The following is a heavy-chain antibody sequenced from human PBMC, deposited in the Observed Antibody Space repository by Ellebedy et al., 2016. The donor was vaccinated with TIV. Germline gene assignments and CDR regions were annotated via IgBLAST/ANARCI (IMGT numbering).Heavy chain of an antibody. CDR3: ARDLQIEIAVAAYFDY. CDR2: ISSSSSTI. D-gene: IGHD6-19*01. J-gene: IGHJ4*02. V-gene: IGHV3-48*01. CDR1: GFTFSSYS. Sequence: GGSLRLXCAASGFTFSSYSMNWVRQAPGKGLEWVSYISSSSSTIYYADSVKGRFTISRDNAKNSLYLQMNSLRAEDTAVYYCARDLQIEIAVAAYFDYWGQGTLVTVSS.